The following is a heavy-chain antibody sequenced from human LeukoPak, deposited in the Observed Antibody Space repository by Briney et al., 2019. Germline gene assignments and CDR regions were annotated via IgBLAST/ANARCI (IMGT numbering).Heavy chain of an antibody. CDR3: ARPRGYSFRGEGYFDY. CDR2: ISASGSIT. V-gene: IGHV3-23*01. D-gene: IGHD3-10*01. CDR1: GFTFSNYA. J-gene: IGHJ4*02. Sequence: GGSLRLSCAASGFTFSNYAMSWVRRAPGKGLEWVSTISASGSITYYADSVKGRFTVSSDTSRNTLHLHMDSLRAEDTAVYYCARPRGYSFRGEGYFDYWGQGTLVTVSS.